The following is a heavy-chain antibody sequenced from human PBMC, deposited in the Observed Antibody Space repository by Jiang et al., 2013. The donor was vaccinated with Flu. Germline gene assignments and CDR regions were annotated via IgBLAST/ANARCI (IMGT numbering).Heavy chain of an antibody. CDR3: ARAGRHRITIFGVVHNPMDV. Sequence: WIGEINHSGSTNYNPSLKSRVTISVDTSKNQXSLKLSSVTAADTAVYYCARAGRHRITIFGVVHNPMDVWGKGTTVTVSS. CDR2: INHSGST. J-gene: IGHJ6*03. D-gene: IGHD3-3*01. V-gene: IGHV4-34*01.